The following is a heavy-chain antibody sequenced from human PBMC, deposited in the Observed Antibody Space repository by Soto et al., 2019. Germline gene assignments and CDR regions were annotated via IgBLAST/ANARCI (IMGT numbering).Heavy chain of an antibody. D-gene: IGHD6-19*01. Sequence: QVQLVQSGAEVKKPGASVKVSCKASGYTLITYAISWVRQAPGQGLEWMGWINTFNGNTKYAQKFQGGVTMTTDTSTSTAYMDLRSLRSDDTAMYYCARPVASGWESGFDYWGQGTLVTVSS. CDR2: INTFNGNT. V-gene: IGHV1-18*01. CDR3: ARPVASGWESGFDY. CDR1: GYTLITYA. J-gene: IGHJ4*02.